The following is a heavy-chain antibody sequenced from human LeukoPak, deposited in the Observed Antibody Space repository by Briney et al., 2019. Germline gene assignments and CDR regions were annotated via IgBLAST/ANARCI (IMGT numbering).Heavy chain of an antibody. J-gene: IGHJ4*02. D-gene: IGHD6-13*01. Sequence: GGSLRLSCGASGFTFRSYAMHWVRQAPGKGLEWVAVISYDGGKKYYADSVKGRFTISRDNSKNTLYLQMNSLRAEDTAVFYCAKAQHSSIWGYFDYWGQGTLVTVSS. CDR2: ISYDGGKK. V-gene: IGHV3-30*04. CDR3: AKAQHSSIWGYFDY. CDR1: GFTFRSYA.